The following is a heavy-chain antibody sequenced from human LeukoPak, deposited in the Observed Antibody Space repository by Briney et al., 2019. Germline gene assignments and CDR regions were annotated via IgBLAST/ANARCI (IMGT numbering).Heavy chain of an antibody. CDR3: ARGARTPSGYGSRTAGRANWFDP. CDR1: GGSFSGYY. D-gene: IGHD5-12*01. J-gene: IGHJ5*02. Sequence: SETLSLTCAVYGGSFSGYYWSWIRQPPGKGLEWIGEINHGGSTNYNPSPKSRVTISVDTSKNQFSLKLSSVTAADTAVYYCARGARTPSGYGSRTAGRANWFDPWGQGTLVTVSS. CDR2: INHGGST. V-gene: IGHV4-34*01.